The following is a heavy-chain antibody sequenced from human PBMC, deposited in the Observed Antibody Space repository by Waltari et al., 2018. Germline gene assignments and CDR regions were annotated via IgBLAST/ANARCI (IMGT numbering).Heavy chain of an antibody. D-gene: IGHD2-2*01. CDR1: GGTFGTYA. CDR2: VIPIFGTP. V-gene: IGHV1-69*12. Sequence: QVQLVQSGPEVKQPGSSVKVSCKASGGTFGTYAITWVRQAPGQGLEWMGGVIPIFGTPNYAPKFQDRVTVSADASMSTAYMEVRSLRSEDTAVYYCAKRKPGYAFGIWGQGTMVIVSS. CDR3: AKRKPGYAFGI. J-gene: IGHJ3*02.